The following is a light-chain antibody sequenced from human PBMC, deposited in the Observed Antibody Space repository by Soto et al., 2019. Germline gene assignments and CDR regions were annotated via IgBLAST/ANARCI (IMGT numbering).Light chain of an antibody. Sequence: QSVLTQPASVSGSPGQSITISCAGTSSDVGSYNLVSWYQNHPGKAPKLMIYEGSKRPSGVSNRFSGSKSGNTASLTISGLQAAIEADYFCFFYAGTSTYLFGPETNVAVL. CDR1: SSDVGSYNL. CDR2: EGS. CDR3: FFYAGTSTYL. V-gene: IGLV2-23*01. J-gene: IGLJ1*01.